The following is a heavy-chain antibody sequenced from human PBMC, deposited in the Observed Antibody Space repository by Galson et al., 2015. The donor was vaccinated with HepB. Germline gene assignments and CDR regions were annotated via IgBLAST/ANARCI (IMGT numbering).Heavy chain of an antibody. V-gene: IGHV3-23*01. J-gene: IGHJ6*02. CDR1: GFTFSSYA. Sequence: SLRLSCAASGFTFSSYAMSWVRQAPGKGLEWVSAISGSGGSTYYADSVKGRFTISRDNSKNTLYLQMNSLRAEDTAVYYCAKGKQQTVYYGMDVWGQGTTVTVSS. CDR2: ISGSGGST. CDR3: AKGKQQTVYYGMDV. D-gene: IGHD6-13*01.